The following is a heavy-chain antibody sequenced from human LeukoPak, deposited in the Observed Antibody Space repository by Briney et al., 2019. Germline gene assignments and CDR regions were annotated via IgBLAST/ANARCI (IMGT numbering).Heavy chain of an antibody. J-gene: IGHJ6*03. V-gene: IGHV4-39*07. CDR3: ARIPAKYYDFWSGYYRDYMDV. Sequence: PSETLSLTCTVSGGSISSSSYYWGWIRQPPGKGLEWIGSIYYSGSTYYNPSLKSRVTISVDTSKNQFSLKLSSVTAADTAVYYCARIPAKYYDFWSGYYRDYMDVWGKGTTVTVSS. CDR2: IYYSGST. CDR1: GGSISSSSYY. D-gene: IGHD3-3*01.